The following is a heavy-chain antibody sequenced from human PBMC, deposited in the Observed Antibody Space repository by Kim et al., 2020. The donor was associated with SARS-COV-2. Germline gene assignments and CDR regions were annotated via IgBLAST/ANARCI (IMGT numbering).Heavy chain of an antibody. CDR1: GFTFSSYG. CDR2: IWYDGSNK. J-gene: IGHJ6*02. V-gene: IGHV3-33*06. Sequence: GGSLRLSCAASGFTFSSYGMHWVRQAPGKGLEWVAVIWYDGSNKYYADSVKGRFTISRDNSKNTLYLQMNSLRAEDTAVYYCAKGLVPTPSYYYYGMDVWGQGTMVTVSS. CDR3: AKGLVPTPSYYYYGMDV. D-gene: IGHD1-26*01.